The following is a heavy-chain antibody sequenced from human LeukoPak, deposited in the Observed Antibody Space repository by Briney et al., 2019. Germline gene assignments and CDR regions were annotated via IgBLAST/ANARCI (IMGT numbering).Heavy chain of an antibody. D-gene: IGHD2-2*01. Sequence: SETLSLTCAVYGGSSSGYDWSWIRQPPGKGLEWIGEINHSGSTNYNPSHKSRVTISVDTSKNQFSLRLSSVTAADTAVYYCARDAFYCSSSSCYGTRLYYFDYWGQGTLVTVSS. CDR2: INHSGST. CDR3: ARDAFYCSSSSCYGTRLYYFDY. CDR1: GGSSSGYD. V-gene: IGHV4-34*01. J-gene: IGHJ4*02.